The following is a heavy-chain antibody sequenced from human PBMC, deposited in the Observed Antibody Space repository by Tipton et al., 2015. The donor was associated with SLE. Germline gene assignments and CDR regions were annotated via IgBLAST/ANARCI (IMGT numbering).Heavy chain of an antibody. CDR1: GGSISSYY. Sequence: TLSPTCTVSGGSISSYYWSWIRQPPGKGLEWIGYIYYSGSTNYNPSLKSRVTISVDTSKNQFSLKLSSVTAADTAVYYCARRREWLQGGEAFDIWGQGTMVTVSS. V-gene: IGHV4-59*08. CDR2: IYYSGST. J-gene: IGHJ3*02. CDR3: ARRREWLQGGEAFDI. D-gene: IGHD6-19*01.